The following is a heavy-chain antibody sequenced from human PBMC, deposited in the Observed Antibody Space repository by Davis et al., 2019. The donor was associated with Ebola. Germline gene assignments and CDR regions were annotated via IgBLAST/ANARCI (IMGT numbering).Heavy chain of an antibody. CDR3: ARGSTSWEWYYFDY. D-gene: IGHD2-2*01. CDR2: INPNSGGT. V-gene: IGHV1-2*02. J-gene: IGHJ4*02. CDR1: GYTFTGYY. Sequence: ASVKVSCKASGYTFTGYYMHWVRQAPGQGLEWMGWINPNSGGTNYAQKFQGRVTMTRDTSISTAYMELSRLRSDDTAVYYCARGSTSWEWYYFDYWGQGTLVTVSS.